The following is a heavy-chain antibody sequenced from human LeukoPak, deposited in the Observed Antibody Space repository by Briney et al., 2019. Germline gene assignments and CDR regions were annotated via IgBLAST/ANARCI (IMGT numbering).Heavy chain of an antibody. D-gene: IGHD4-17*01. J-gene: IGHJ4*02. CDR3: ARELYGDRSFDY. V-gene: IGHV3-48*04. Sequence: GGSLRLSCAASGFTFSSYWMSWVRQAPGKGLEWLSYISSSSTIYYADSVKGRFTISRDNAKNSLYLQMNSLRAEDTAVYYCARELYGDRSFDYWGQGTLVTVSS. CDR1: GFTFSSYW. CDR2: ISSSSTI.